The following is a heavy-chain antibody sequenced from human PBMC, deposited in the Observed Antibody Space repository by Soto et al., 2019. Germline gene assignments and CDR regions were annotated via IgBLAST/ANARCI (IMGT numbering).Heavy chain of an antibody. D-gene: IGHD3-3*01. J-gene: IGHJ5*02. CDR3: ASASSGLMYYHCWSGYYTGDNWLGR. CDR2: ISAYNGNT. Sequence: ASVKVACKASGYTFTSYGISWVRQAPGQGHEWMGWISAYNGNTNYAQKLQGRVTMTTDTSTSTAYMELRSLSSDDSAVSYCASASSGLMYYHCWSGYYTGDNWLGRWGQGCLGTVAS. V-gene: IGHV1-18*01. CDR1: GYTFTSYG.